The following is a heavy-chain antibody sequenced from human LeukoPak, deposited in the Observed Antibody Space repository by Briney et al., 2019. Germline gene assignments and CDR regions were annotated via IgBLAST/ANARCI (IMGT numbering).Heavy chain of an antibody. CDR2: ISGSGGST. D-gene: IGHD6-13*01. J-gene: IGHJ4*02. Sequence: PGGSLRLSCAASGFTFSSYAMSSVRQAPGKGLEWVSAISGSGGSTYYADSVKGRFTISRDNSKNTLYLQMNSLRAEGTAVYYCAKDSVWESSSWSSYFDYWGQGTPVTVSS. CDR3: AKDSVWESSSWSSYFDY. CDR1: GFTFSSYA. V-gene: IGHV3-23*01.